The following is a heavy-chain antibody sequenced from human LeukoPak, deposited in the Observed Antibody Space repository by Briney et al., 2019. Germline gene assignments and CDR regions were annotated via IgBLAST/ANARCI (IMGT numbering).Heavy chain of an antibody. V-gene: IGHV4-39*01. CDR1: GGSISSSSYY. D-gene: IGHD3-9*01. Sequence: SETLSLTCTVSGGSISSSSYYWGWIRQPPGKGLEWIGSIYYSGSTYYNPSLKSRVTISVDTSKNQFSLKLSSVTAADTAVYYRARHTIFHYYFDYWGQGTLVTVSS. J-gene: IGHJ4*02. CDR2: IYYSGST. CDR3: ARHTIFHYYFDY.